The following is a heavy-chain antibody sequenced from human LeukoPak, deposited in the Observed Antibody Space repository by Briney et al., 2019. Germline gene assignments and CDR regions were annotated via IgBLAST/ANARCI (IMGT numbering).Heavy chain of an antibody. CDR3: AREDSSSSFYYYYYMDV. J-gene: IGHJ6*03. D-gene: IGHD6-13*01. V-gene: IGHV6-1*01. CDR2: TYYRSKWYD. CDR1: GDSVSSNSAA. Sequence: KSSQTLSLTCAISGDSVSSNSAAWNWIRQSPSRGLEWLGRTYYRSKWYDDYAVSVKSRITINPDTSKNPFSLQLNSVTPEDTAVYYCAREDSSSSFYYYYYMDVWGKGTTVTVSS.